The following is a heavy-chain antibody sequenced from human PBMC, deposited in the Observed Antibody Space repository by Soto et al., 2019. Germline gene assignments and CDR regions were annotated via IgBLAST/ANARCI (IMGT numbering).Heavy chain of an antibody. CDR2: ISSSSSYI. Sequence: SGFTFGSYSMNWVRQAPGKGLEWVSSISSSSSYIYYADSVKGRFTISRDNAKNSLYLQMNSLRAEDTAVYYCARDLRGYCSGGSCPPGAFDIWGQGTMVTVSS. J-gene: IGHJ3*02. CDR3: ARDLRGYCSGGSCPPGAFDI. CDR1: GFTFGSYS. V-gene: IGHV3-21*01. D-gene: IGHD2-15*01.